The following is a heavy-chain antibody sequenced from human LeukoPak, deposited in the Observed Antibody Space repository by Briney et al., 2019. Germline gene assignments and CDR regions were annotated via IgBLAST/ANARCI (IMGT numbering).Heavy chain of an antibody. CDR1: GYTFTGYY. D-gene: IGHD3-10*01. CDR2: INPNSGGT. J-gene: IGHJ5*02. CDR3: ARPSSAKVRGVRQREVFDP. Sequence: PGASVKVSCKASGYTFTGYYMHWVRQAPGQGIEWMGWINPNSGGTNYAQKFQGRVTMTRDTSISTAYMELSGLRADDAAGDDCARPSSAKVRGVRQREVFDPWGQGTLVTVSS. V-gene: IGHV1-2*02.